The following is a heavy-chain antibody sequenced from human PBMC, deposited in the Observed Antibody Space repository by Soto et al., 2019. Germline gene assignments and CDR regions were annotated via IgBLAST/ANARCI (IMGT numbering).Heavy chain of an antibody. D-gene: IGHD6-13*01. CDR3: ARTAAGTPYYYYGMDV. Sequence: QVQLVESGGGLVKPGGSLRLSCAASGFTLNDYYMSWIRQAPGEGLEWVSYISGSGNTIYYADSVKGRFTISRDNAKNSLYLQMSSLRAEDTAVYYCARTAAGTPYYYYGMDVWGQGTTVTVSS. V-gene: IGHV3-11*01. J-gene: IGHJ6*02. CDR1: GFTLNDYY. CDR2: ISGSGNTI.